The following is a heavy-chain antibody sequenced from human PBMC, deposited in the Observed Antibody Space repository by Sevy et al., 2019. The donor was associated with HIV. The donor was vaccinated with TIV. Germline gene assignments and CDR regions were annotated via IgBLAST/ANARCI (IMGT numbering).Heavy chain of an antibody. Sequence: SETLSLTCTVSGGSTSSSSYYWGWIRQPPGKGLEWIGSIYYSGSTYYNPSLKSRVTISVDTSKNQFSLKLSSVTAADTAVYYCARSFGSGSYYNTPDFDYWGQGTLVTVSS. J-gene: IGHJ4*02. CDR1: GGSTSSSSYY. CDR3: ARSFGSGSYYNTPDFDY. CDR2: IYYSGST. V-gene: IGHV4-39*01. D-gene: IGHD3-10*01.